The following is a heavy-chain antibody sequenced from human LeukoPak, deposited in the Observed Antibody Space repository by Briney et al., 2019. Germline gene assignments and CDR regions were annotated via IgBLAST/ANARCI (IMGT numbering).Heavy chain of an antibody. CDR1: GFTFSTYN. CDR3: AELGITMIGGV. V-gene: IGHV3-21*01. CDR2: ISGSSSYI. Sequence: GGSLRLSCAASGFTFSTYNMNWARQAPGKGLEWVSSISGSSSYIYYADSVKGRFSISRDNAKNSLYLQMNSLRAEDTAVYYCAELGITMIGGVWGKGTTVTISS. D-gene: IGHD3-10*02. J-gene: IGHJ6*04.